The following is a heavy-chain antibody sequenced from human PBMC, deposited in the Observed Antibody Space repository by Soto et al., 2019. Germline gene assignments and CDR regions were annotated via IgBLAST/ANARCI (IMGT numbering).Heavy chain of an antibody. D-gene: IGHD3-22*01. CDR3: ARDSANYYDSSGYSR. CDR2: INAGNGNT. J-gene: IGHJ4*02. Sequence: ASVKVSCKASGYTFTSYAMHWVRQAPGQRLEWMGWINAGNGNTKYSRKFQGRVTITRDTSASTAYMELSSLRSEDTAVYYCARDSANYYDSSGYSRWGQGTLVTVSS. CDR1: GYTFTSYA. V-gene: IGHV1-3*01.